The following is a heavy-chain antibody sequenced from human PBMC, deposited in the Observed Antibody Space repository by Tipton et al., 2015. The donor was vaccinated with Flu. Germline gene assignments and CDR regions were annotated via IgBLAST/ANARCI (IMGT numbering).Heavy chain of an antibody. J-gene: IGHJ4*02. V-gene: IGHV5-51*01. CDR1: GDNFRGQW. CDR3: ARHGAGSCYPD. Sequence: QLVQSGAEVKEPGASLRSSCKLSGDNFRGQWIGWVRQMSGKGLEWMGIIYPDDSETRYSPSFKGQVSISVDESINTAYLQWSSLKASDTATDYCARHGAGSCYPDWGQGTLVIVSS. D-gene: IGHD3-22*01. CDR2: IYPDDSET.